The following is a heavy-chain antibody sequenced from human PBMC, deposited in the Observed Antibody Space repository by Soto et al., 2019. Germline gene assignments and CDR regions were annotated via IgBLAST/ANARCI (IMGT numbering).Heavy chain of an antibody. D-gene: IGHD3-3*01. CDR1: GYTFTNFV. CDR2: SSAYNGNT. V-gene: IGHV1-18*01. CDR3: ARGATPIYY. Sequence: QVQLVQSGAEVKKPGASVKVSCKTSGYTFTNFVLSWGRQAPGQGLGWMGWSSAYNGNTNYAQNFQCRVTMTTDTSPSTAYMELRSLRSDDTAVYYCARGATPIYYWGQGTLVTVSS. J-gene: IGHJ4*02.